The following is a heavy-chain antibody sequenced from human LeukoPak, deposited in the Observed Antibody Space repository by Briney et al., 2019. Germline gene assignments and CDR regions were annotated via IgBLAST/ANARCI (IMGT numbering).Heavy chain of an antibody. Sequence: GGSLRLSCAASGFTVSTNYMSWVRQAPGKGLEWVSVIYSGDTTFYADSVRGKFTISRDNSKNTLYLQLNSLRAEDTALYYCASILRSSSGYYFDYWGQGTLVTVSS. D-gene: IGHD3-10*01. CDR1: GFTVSTNY. V-gene: IGHV3-66*01. J-gene: IGHJ4*02. CDR2: IYSGDTT. CDR3: ASILRSSSGYYFDY.